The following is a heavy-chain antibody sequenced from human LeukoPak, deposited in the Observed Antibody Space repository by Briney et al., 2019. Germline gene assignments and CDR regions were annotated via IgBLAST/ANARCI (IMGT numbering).Heavy chain of an antibody. CDR2: MYYSGST. J-gene: IGHJ4*02. V-gene: IGHV4-59*08. D-gene: IGHD2-15*01. Sequence: PSETLSLTCTVSGGSIGSYYCSWVRQPPGKGLEWIGYMYYSGSTNYNPSLKSRVTISVDMSKNQFSLKLSSVTAADTAVYYCVRSSTYHLFDDWGQGTLVTVSS. CDR3: VRSSTYHLFDD. CDR1: GGSIGSYY.